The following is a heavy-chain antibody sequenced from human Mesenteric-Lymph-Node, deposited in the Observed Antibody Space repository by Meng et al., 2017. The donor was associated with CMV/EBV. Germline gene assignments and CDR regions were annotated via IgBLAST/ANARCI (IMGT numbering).Heavy chain of an antibody. D-gene: IGHD3-10*01. CDR1: ESTFSRDD. CDR2: INSISNYI. Sequence: GGSLRPSCVVSESTFSRDDMNWVRQVPGKGLEWISSINSISNYIKYADSVKGRFTISRDNARNTLFLQMNSLRGDDTATYYCARDRGRYGMDIWGQGTTVTVSS. V-gene: IGHV3-21*01. CDR3: ARDRGRYGMDI. J-gene: IGHJ6*02.